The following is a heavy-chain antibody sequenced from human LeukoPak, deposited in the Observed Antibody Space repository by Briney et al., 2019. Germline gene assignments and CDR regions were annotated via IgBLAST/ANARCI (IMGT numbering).Heavy chain of an antibody. CDR2: INQDGSEK. Sequence: GGSLRLSCAASGFTLITYWMTWVRQAPGKGLEWVANINQDGSEKYYVGSVKGRFTISRDNARNSLYLQMNSLRAEDTAVYYCARDLNWETYWGQGTLVTVSS. V-gene: IGHV3-7*01. CDR1: GFTLITYW. D-gene: IGHD7-27*01. J-gene: IGHJ4*02. CDR3: ARDLNWETY.